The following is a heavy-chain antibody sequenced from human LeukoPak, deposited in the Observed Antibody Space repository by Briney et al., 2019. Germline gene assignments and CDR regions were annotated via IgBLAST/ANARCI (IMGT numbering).Heavy chain of an antibody. J-gene: IGHJ5*02. CDR3: ARLYYYGSGSYYYWFDP. V-gene: IGHV1-8*01. Sequence: ASVKVSCKASGYTFTSYDINWVRQATGQGLEWMGWMNPNSGNTGYAQKFQGRVTMTRNTSISTAYMELSSLRSEDTAVYYCARLYYYGSGSYYYWFDPWGQGTLVTVSS. CDR1: GYTFTSYD. CDR2: MNPNSGNT. D-gene: IGHD3-10*01.